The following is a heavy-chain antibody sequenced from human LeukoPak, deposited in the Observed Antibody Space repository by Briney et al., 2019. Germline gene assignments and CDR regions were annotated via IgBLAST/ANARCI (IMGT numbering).Heavy chain of an antibody. V-gene: IGHV3-21*01. CDR2: ISSSSSCT. D-gene: IGHD5-18*01. Sequence: GGSLRLSCAASGFTFSGYSMHWLRHAPGKGLEWVSCISSSSSCTCYADSVKGRFTVSRDNARSTVYLQMNSLRVEDTAVYYCVRGRYIYGYIFDSCGQGTLVTVSS. J-gene: IGHJ4*02. CDR1: GFTFSGYS. CDR3: VRGRYIYGYIFDS.